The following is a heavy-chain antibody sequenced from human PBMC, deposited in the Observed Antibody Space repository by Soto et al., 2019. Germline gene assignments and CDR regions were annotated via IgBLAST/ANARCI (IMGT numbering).Heavy chain of an antibody. D-gene: IGHD2-2*02. Sequence: GASVKVSCKTSGYTFTGYYIHCVRQMPGKGLEWMGIIYPGDSNTRYSPSFQGQVTISADKSISTAYLQWSSLKASDTAMYYCARQGYCSNTACYTVDYWGQGTLVTVSS. J-gene: IGHJ4*02. V-gene: IGHV5-51*01. CDR1: GYTFTGYY. CDR3: ARQGYCSNTACYTVDY. CDR2: IYPGDSNT.